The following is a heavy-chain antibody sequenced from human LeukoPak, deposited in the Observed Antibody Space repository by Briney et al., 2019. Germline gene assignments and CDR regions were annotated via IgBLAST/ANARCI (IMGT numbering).Heavy chain of an antibody. CDR1: GFTFSSDR. CDR3: ARDRARTGYYYDCSGYFVWFYL. J-gene: IGHJ5*02. D-gene: IGHD3-22*01. V-gene: IGHV3-21*01. CDR2: IRSSSNNV. Sequence: GEALRLSCAASGFTFSSDRMEWVRQATGKGVEWVSCIRSSSNNVYYADSVKCRFTICRDNAKYSLYLQMHSLRADDTALYYSARDRARTGYYYDCSGYFVWFYLWGQGTLVTVSS.